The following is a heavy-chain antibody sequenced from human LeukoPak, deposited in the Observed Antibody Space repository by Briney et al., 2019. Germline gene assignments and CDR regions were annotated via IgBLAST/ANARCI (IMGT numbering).Heavy chain of an antibody. J-gene: IGHJ6*02. CDR3: ARDGYYGAYYYYGMDV. V-gene: IGHV3-7*03. D-gene: IGHD4-17*01. Sequence: PGGSLRLSCAASGFTFSSYWMSWVRQAPGKGLEWVANIKQDGSEKYYVDSVKGRFTISRDNAKNSLYLQMNSLRAEDTAVYYCARDGYYGAYYYYGMDVWGQGTTVTVSS. CDR2: IKQDGSEK. CDR1: GFTFSSYW.